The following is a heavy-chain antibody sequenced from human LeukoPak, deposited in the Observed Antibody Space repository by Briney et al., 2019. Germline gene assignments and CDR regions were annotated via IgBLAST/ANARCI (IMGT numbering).Heavy chain of an antibody. CDR2: ISYDGSNK. Sequence: GRSLRLSCAASGFTFSSYAMHWVRQAPGKGPEWVAVISYDGSNKYYADSVKGRFTVSRDNSKNTLYLQMNSLRAEDTAVYYCARDPGTDYFDYWGQGTLVTVSS. J-gene: IGHJ4*02. CDR1: GFTFSSYA. D-gene: IGHD6-13*01. V-gene: IGHV3-30-3*01. CDR3: ARDPGTDYFDY.